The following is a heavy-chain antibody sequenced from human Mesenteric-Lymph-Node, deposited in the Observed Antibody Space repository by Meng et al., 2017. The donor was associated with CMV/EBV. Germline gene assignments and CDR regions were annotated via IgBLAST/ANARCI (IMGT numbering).Heavy chain of an antibody. CDR3: ARVAAPHTRPIWHPHDY. D-gene: IGHD1-26*01. CDR2: LSGSSATI. V-gene: IGHV3-11*01. CDR1: GFTFSDYY. J-gene: IGHJ4*02. Sequence: GESLKISCAASGFTFSDYYMSWIRQAPGKRLEWISYLSGSSATIYYADSVRGRFTISRDTAKNSLYLQMDSLRADDTAVYYCARVAAPHTRPIWHPHDYWGRGTLVTVSS.